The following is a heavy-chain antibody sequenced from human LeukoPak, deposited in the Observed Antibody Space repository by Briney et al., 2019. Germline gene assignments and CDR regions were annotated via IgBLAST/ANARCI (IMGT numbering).Heavy chain of an antibody. D-gene: IGHD3-10*01. CDR1: GYTFTGYY. CDR2: INPNSGGT. Sequence: ASVTVSCKASGYTFTGYYMHWVRQAPGQGLEWMGWINPNSGGTNYAQKFQGRVTMTRDTSISTAYMELSRLRSDDTAVYYCAIGITMVRGVTYYYYGMDVWGQGTTVTVSS. CDR3: AIGITMVRGVTYYYYGMDV. V-gene: IGHV1-2*02. J-gene: IGHJ6*02.